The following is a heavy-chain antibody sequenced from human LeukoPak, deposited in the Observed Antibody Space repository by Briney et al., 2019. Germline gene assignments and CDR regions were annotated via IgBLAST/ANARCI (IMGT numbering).Heavy chain of an antibody. CDR1: GFTFSSYA. CDR3: AKRGRLPVAGLDY. V-gene: IGHV3-30-3*02. CDR2: ISYDGSNK. Sequence: GGSLRLSCAASGFTFSSYAMHWVRQAPGKGLEWVAVISYDGSNKYYADSVKGRFTISRDNSKNTLYLQMNSLRAEDTAIYYCAKRGRLPVAGLDYWGQGTLVIVSS. D-gene: IGHD6-19*01. J-gene: IGHJ4*02.